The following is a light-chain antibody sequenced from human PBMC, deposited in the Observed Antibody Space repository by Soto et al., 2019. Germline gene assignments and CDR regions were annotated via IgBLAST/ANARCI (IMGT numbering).Light chain of an antibody. Sequence: DIQMTQSPSSLSASVGDRVTITCQASQDISNYLNWYQQKPGKAPKLLIYDASNLETGVPSRFSGSGSGTYFTFTISSLQPEDIAQYYCQQYDNLLSITFGQGTRLEIK. V-gene: IGKV1-33*01. CDR2: DAS. J-gene: IGKJ5*01. CDR3: QQYDNLLSIT. CDR1: QDISNY.